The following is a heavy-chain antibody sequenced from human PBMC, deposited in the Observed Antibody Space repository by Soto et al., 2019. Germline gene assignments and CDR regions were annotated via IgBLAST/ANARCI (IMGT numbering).Heavy chain of an antibody. CDR1: GYTLTELS. CDR3: ATAPPYSSGLDAFDI. J-gene: IGHJ3*02. V-gene: IGHV1-24*01. CDR2: FDPEDGEA. Sequence: ASVKVSCKVSGYTLTELSMHWVRQAPGKGLEWMGGFDPEDGEAIYAQKFQGRVTMTEDTSTDTAYRELSSLRSEDTAVSYCATAPPYSSGLDAFDIWGQGTMVTVSS. D-gene: IGHD6-19*01.